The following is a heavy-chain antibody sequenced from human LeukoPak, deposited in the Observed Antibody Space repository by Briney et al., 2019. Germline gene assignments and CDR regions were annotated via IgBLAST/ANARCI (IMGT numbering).Heavy chain of an antibody. CDR1: GYTFTDYY. CDR3: ARDRGVTTDLDY. J-gene: IGHJ4*02. CDR2: INPNSGGT. D-gene: IGHD4-17*01. Sequence: ASVKVSCKASGYTFTDYYMHWVRQAPGQGLEWMGWINPNSGGTNYALKFQGRVTMARDTSISTAYMELSSLRSDDTAVYYCARDRGVTTDLDYWGQGTLVTVSS. V-gene: IGHV1-2*02.